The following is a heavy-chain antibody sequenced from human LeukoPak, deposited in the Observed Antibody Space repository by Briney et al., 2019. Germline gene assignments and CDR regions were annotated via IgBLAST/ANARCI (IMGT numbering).Heavy chain of an antibody. CDR2: ISSSCSTI. Sequence: GGSLRLSCAASGFTFSSYEMNWVRQAPGKGLEWVSYISSSCSTIYYADSVKGRFTISRDNAKNSLYLQMNSLRAEDTAVYYCAIEGSGYASGAFDIWGKGTMVTVSS. CDR1: GFTFSSYE. D-gene: IGHD5-12*01. CDR3: AIEGSGYASGAFDI. V-gene: IGHV3-48*03. J-gene: IGHJ3*02.